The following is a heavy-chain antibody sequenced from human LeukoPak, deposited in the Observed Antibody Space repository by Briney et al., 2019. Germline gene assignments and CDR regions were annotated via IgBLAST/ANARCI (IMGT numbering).Heavy chain of an antibody. CDR1: GGSFSGYY. CDR2: INHSGST. CDR3: ARGDKPGQGFDY. Sequence: SETLSLTCAVYGGSFSGYYWSWIRQPPGKGLEWIGEINHSGSTNYNPSLKSRVTISVDTSKNQFSLNLTSVTAADTAVYYCARGDKPGQGFDYWGQGTLVTVSS. J-gene: IGHJ4*02. D-gene: IGHD2-15*01. V-gene: IGHV4-34*01.